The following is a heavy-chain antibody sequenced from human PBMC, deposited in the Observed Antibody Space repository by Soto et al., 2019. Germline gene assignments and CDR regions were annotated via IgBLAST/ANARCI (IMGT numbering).Heavy chain of an antibody. J-gene: IGHJ4*02. Sequence: QVQLVQSGAEVKNPGASVKVSCKASGYTFTSYDINCVRQATGQGLEWMGWMKPNSGNTGYAQKLQGRVTMTRNTSISTAYMELSSLRSEETAVYYCARERNWNGLDYWGQGTRVNVSS. CDR3: ARERNWNGLDY. D-gene: IGHD1-1*01. CDR2: MKPNSGNT. V-gene: IGHV1-8*01. CDR1: GYTFTSYD.